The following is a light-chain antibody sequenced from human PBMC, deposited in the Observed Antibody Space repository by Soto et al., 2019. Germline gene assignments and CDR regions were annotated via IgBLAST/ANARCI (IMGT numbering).Light chain of an antibody. CDR2: EVN. Sequence: QSVLTQPASVSRSPGQSITISCTGTSSDVGAYNYVSWYQQHPGKAPKLMIYEVNNRPSGVSNRFSGSKSGNTASLTISGLQAEDEADYYCNSYTSSSTLAFGGGTKLTVL. CDR3: NSYTSSSTLA. V-gene: IGLV2-14*01. CDR1: SSDVGAYNY. J-gene: IGLJ2*01.